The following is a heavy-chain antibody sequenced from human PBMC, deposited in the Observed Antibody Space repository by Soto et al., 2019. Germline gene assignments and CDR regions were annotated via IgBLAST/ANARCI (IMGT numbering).Heavy chain of an antibody. CDR1: GGTFSSYA. J-gene: IGHJ4*02. V-gene: IGHV1-69*13. D-gene: IGHD3-22*01. CDR3: ESIDSSAYYDY. CDR2: IIPIFGTA. Sequence: SVKVSCKASGGTFSSYAISWVRQAPGQGLEWMGGIIPIFGTANYAQKFQGRVTITADESTSTAYMELSSLRSEDTAVYYCESIDSSAYYDYWGQGTLVTVSS.